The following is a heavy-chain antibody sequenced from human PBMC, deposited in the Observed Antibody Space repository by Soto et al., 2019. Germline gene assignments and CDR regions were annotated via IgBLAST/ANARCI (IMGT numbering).Heavy chain of an antibody. CDR3: ARLEDDFFFGNRPLPGSFDF. CDR2: IYPGYSDT. J-gene: IGHJ4*02. Sequence: PGEALKISWKGSGYSFTSYWIGWVRQMPGKGLEWMVIIYPGYSDTRYSPSFQGQVTISADKSISTAYLQWSSLKASDTARYYFARLEDDFFFGNRPLPGSFDFRGPGIHVTLFS. CDR1: GYSFTSYW. V-gene: IGHV5-51*01. D-gene: IGHD3-3*01.